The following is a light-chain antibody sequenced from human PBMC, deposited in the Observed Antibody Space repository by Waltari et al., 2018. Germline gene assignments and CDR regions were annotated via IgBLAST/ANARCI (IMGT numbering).Light chain of an antibody. CDR3: QQYNNWPPYT. CDR2: GAS. CDR1: QSVSSN. J-gene: IGKJ2*01. Sequence: EIVMTQSPATLSVSPGERATLSCRASQSVSSNLAWYQQKPGQAPRLLIYGASTRATGIPARFGGSGSGTEFTLTISSLQSEDFAFYYCQQYNNWPPYTFGQGAKLEIK. V-gene: IGKV3-15*01.